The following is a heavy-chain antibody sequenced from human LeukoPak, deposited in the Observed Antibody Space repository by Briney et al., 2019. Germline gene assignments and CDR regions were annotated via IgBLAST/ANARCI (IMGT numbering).Heavy chain of an antibody. J-gene: IGHJ4*02. Sequence: ASVKVSCKASGYTFTNYFMHWVRQAPGQGPEWMGLINPNGGSTSYAQKFQGVVTMTRDTSTNTVYMELSSLRSEDTAVYYCARRYSSGWPLDYWGQGTLVTVSS. CDR1: GYTFTNYF. D-gene: IGHD6-19*01. CDR3: ARRYSSGWPLDY. CDR2: INPNGGST. V-gene: IGHV1-46*01.